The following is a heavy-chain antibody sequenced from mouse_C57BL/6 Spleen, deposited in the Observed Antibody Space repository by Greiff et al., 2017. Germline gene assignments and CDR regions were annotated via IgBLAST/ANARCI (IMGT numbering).Heavy chain of an antibody. CDR3: ARYYGNYAWFAY. D-gene: IGHD2-1*01. V-gene: IGHV3-6*01. J-gene: IGHJ3*01. CDR2: ISYDGSN. Sequence: EVKLEESGPGLVKPSQSLSLTCSVTGYSITSGYYWNWIRQFPGNKLEWMGYISYDGSNNYNPSLKNRISITRDTSKNQFFLKLNSVTTEDTATYYCARYYGNYAWFAYWGQGTLVTVSA. CDR1: GYSITSGYY.